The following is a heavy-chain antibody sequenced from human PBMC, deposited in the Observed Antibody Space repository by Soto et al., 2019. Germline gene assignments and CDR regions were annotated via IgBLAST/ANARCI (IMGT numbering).Heavy chain of an antibody. CDR1: GGSFSSNA. V-gene: IGHV1-69*12. CDR3: ARGGNRVRGVRNWFDP. CDR2: IIPIFGTA. J-gene: IGHJ5*02. D-gene: IGHD3-10*01. Sequence: QVQLVQSGAEVKKPGSSVKVSCKASGGSFSSNAISWVRQAPGQGLEWMGGIIPIFGTANYAQKFQGRVTITADESTSTAYMELSSLRSEDTAVYYCARGGNRVRGVRNWFDPWGQGTLVTVSS.